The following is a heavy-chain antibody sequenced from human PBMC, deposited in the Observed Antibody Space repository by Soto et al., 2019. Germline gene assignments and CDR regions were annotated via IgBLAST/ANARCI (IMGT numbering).Heavy chain of an antibody. V-gene: IGHV4-39*01. CDR3: ARADGFGVVTPFTDY. CDR2: IHYSGSA. J-gene: IGHJ4*02. CDR1: GGSVSSGRYH. D-gene: IGHD3-3*01. Sequence: QVHLQESGPGLVKPSETLSLICTVSGGSVSSGRYHWGWVRQPPGKGLEWIAGIHYSGSAPYNPSLKRRVTIPVDTSKNRLSLRLSSVTAADTAMYYCARADGFGVVTPFTDYWGQGTLVTVSS.